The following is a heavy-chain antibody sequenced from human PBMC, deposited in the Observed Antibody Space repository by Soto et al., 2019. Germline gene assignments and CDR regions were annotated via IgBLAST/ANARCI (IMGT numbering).Heavy chain of an antibody. V-gene: IGHV1-46*01. Sequence: QVQLVQSGAEVKEPGASVKISCKGSGYTFTNFYIHWVRQAPGQGLEWMGIVNPNGGSTNYAQNFKGRIPIPRETATRTGFMDPSRLRSEDTAVYYCSRGLASGEYWGQGTLVTVSS. D-gene: IGHD6-6*01. CDR1: GYTFTNFY. J-gene: IGHJ4*02. CDR2: VNPNGGST. CDR3: SRGLASGEY.